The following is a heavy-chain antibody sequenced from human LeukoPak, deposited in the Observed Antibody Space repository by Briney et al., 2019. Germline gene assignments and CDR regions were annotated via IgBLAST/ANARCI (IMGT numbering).Heavy chain of an antibody. CDR3: AREPAVRGQEDYYYYYYMDV. D-gene: IGHD3-10*01. J-gene: IGHJ6*03. CDR1: GFTFSDYY. Sequence: GGSLRLSCAASGFTFSDYYMSWIRQAPGKGLEWVSYISSSGSTIYYADSVKGRFTISRDNAKNSLYLQMNSLRAEDTAVYYCAREPAVRGQEDYYYYYYMDVWGKGTTVTVSS. CDR2: ISSSGSTI. V-gene: IGHV3-11*01.